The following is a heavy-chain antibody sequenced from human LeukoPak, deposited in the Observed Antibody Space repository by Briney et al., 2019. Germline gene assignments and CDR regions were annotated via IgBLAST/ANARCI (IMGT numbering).Heavy chain of an antibody. CDR3: ARWEVPYYAILTGYGAWDY. Sequence: ASVKVSCKASGYTFTSYGISWVRQAPGQGLEWMGWISAYNGNTNYAQKLQGRVTMTTDTSTSTAYMELRSLRSDDTAVYYCARWEVPYYAILTGYGAWDYWGQGTLVTVSS. J-gene: IGHJ4*02. D-gene: IGHD3-9*01. CDR1: GYTFTSYG. CDR2: ISAYNGNT. V-gene: IGHV1-18*01.